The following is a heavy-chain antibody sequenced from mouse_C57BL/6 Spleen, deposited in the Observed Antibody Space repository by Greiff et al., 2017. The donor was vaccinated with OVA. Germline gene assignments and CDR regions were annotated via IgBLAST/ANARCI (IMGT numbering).Heavy chain of an antibody. D-gene: IGHD1-1*01. CDR1: GFTFSNYW. Sequence: EVKLVESGGGLVQPGGSMKLSCVASGFTFSNYWMNWVRQSPEKGLEWVAQIRLKSDNYATHYAESVKGRFTISRDDSKSSVYLQMNNLRAEDTGIYYCTVPDYYGSSYLYYYAMDYWGQGTSVTVSS. CDR2: IRLKSDNYAT. CDR3: TVPDYYGSSYLYYYAMDY. V-gene: IGHV6-3*01. J-gene: IGHJ4*01.